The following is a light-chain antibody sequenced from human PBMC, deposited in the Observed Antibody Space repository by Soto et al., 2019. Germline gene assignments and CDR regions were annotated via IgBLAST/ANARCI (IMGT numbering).Light chain of an antibody. CDR3: QHYKGWPQT. Sequence: EIVMTQFPATLSVSPGERATLSCRASQSVSSNLAWYQQKPGQAPRLLIYGASTRATGIPARFSGSGSGREYTLTISSLQSEDFAVYHCQHYKGWPQTFGQGNKVEIK. CDR2: GAS. CDR1: QSVSSN. J-gene: IGKJ1*01. V-gene: IGKV3-15*01.